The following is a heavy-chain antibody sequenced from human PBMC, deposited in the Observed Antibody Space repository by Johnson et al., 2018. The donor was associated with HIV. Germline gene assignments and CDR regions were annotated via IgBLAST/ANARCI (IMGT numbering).Heavy chain of an antibody. J-gene: IGHJ3*02. CDR1: GFTFSDYY. V-gene: IGHV3-11*04. Sequence: QVQLVESGGGLVKPGGSLRLSCAASGFTFSDYYMSWIRQAPGKGLEWVSYISSRGSTIYYADSVKGRFTISRDNAKNALYVQMNSLRAEDTAVYYCARASTTVTTGDDAFDIWGQGTMVTVSS. CDR3: ARASTTVTTGDDAFDI. D-gene: IGHD4-17*01. CDR2: ISSRGSTI.